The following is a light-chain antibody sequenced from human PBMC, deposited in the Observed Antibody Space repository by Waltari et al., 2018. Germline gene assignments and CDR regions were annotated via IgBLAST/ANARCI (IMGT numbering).Light chain of an antibody. V-gene: IGKV3-20*01. CDR2: GAS. J-gene: IGKJ4*01. Sequence: EIVLTQSPGTLSLSPGERATLSCRASQTVRTTYLAWYQQKPGQSPTLPIYGASSRATGIPDRFSGSGSGTDFSLTISSLEPEDFAVYYCQQYDISPLTFGGGTKAEIK. CDR1: QTVRTTY. CDR3: QQYDISPLT.